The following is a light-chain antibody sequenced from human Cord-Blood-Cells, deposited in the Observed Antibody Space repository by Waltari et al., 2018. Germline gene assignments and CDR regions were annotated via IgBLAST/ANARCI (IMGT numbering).Light chain of an antibody. J-gene: IGLJ3*02. CDR1: SRDVGSYNL. Sequence: QSALTQPASVSGSPGQSITISCTGTSRDVGSYNLVSWYQQHPGKAPKLLIYEGSKRPEVVSNRFSGSKSGNTASLTISGLQAEDEADYYCCSYAGSSTWVFGGGTKLTVL. CDR2: EGS. CDR3: CSYAGSSTWV. V-gene: IGLV2-23*01.